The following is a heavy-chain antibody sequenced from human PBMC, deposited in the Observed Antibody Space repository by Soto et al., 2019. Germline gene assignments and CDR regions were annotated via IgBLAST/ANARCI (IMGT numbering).Heavy chain of an antibody. J-gene: IGHJ6*02. CDR3: ARDWGTVGHYYYYGMDV. CDR2: ISSSSSTI. V-gene: IGHV3-48*02. Sequence: LRLSCAASGFTFSSYSMNWVRQAPGKGLEWVSYISSSSSTIYYADSVKGRFTISRDNAKNSLYLQMNSLRDEDTAVYYCARDWGTVGHYYYYGMDVWGQGTTVTVSS. CDR1: GFTFSSYS. D-gene: IGHD3-16*01.